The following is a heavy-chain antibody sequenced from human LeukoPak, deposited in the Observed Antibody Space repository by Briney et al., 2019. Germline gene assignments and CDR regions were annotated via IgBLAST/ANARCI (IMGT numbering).Heavy chain of an antibody. CDR3: ATSKILGPRAFDI. V-gene: IGHV1-24*01. CDR1: GYTLTELS. Sequence: ASVKVSCKDSGYTLTELSMHWVRQAPGKGLGWMGGFDPEDGETIYAQKFQGRVTMTEDTSTDTAYMELSSLRSEDTAVYYCATSKILGPRAFDIWGQGTMVTVSS. J-gene: IGHJ3*02. D-gene: IGHD2/OR15-2a*01. CDR2: FDPEDGET.